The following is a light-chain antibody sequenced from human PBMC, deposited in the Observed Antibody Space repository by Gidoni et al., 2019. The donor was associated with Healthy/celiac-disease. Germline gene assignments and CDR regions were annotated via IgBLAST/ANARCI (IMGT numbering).Light chain of an antibody. J-gene: IGKJ3*01. V-gene: IGKV3-11*01. CDR1: QSVSSN. Sequence: TQSPATLSMSPGESATLSCRASQSVSSNLAGYQQKPGQAPRLLIYDASNRATGIPARFSGSGSGTDFTLTISNLEPEDFAVYYCQQRSNWLFTFGPGTKVDIK. CDR2: DAS. CDR3: QQRSNWLFT.